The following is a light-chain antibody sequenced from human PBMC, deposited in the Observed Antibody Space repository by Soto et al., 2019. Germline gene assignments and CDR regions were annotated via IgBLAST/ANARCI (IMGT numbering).Light chain of an antibody. J-gene: IGKJ5*01. CDR2: DAY. CDR1: QAITSY. CDR3: KQYDNFPLT. V-gene: IGKV1-33*01. Sequence: ILLTQSPPSLSASVGDRVTITCRASQAITSYLAWYQQEPGRAPKLLIYDAYNLETGVQSRFSGSGSGTDFTFTIRSLQPEDIATYYCKQYDNFPLTFGQGTRLEI.